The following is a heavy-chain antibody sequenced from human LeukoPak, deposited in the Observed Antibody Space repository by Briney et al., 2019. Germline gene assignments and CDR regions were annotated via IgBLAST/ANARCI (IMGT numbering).Heavy chain of an antibody. CDR3: ARSHYYDSSGSHNNWFDP. D-gene: IGHD3-22*01. CDR1: GGSFSGYY. V-gene: IGHV4-34*01. CDR2: INHSGST. J-gene: IGHJ5*02. Sequence: SETLSLTCAVYGGSFSGYYWSWIRQPPGKGLEWIGEINHSGSTNYNPSLKSRVTISVDMSKNQFSLKLSSVTAADTAVYYCARSHYYDSSGSHNNWFDPWGQGTLVTVSS.